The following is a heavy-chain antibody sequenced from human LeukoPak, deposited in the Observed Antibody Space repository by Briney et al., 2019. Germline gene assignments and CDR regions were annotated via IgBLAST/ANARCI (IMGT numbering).Heavy chain of an antibody. D-gene: IGHD3-22*01. J-gene: IGHJ4*02. V-gene: IGHV3-20*04. CDR2: INWNGGST. CDR3: ARDYYYDSSGRPDY. Sequence: GGSLRLSCAASGFTFDDYGMSWVRQAPGKGLEWVSGINWNGGSTGYADSVKGRFTISRDNAKNSLYLQMNSLRAEDTALYYCARDYYYDSSGRPDYWGQGTLVTVSS. CDR1: GFTFDDYG.